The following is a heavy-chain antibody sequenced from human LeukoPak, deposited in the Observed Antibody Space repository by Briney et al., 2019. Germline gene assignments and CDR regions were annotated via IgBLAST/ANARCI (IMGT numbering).Heavy chain of an antibody. Sequence: GGSLRLSCAASEFTFSSYWMSWVRQAPGKGLEWVANIKEDGSEKYYVDSMKGRFTISRDNAKSSLYLQMNSLRAEDTAVYYCARATVYLGGCYYYSGMDVWGQGTTVTVSS. D-gene: IGHD3-16*01. CDR3: ARATVYLGGCYYYSGMDV. J-gene: IGHJ6*02. V-gene: IGHV3-7*01. CDR2: IKEDGSEK. CDR1: EFTFSSYW.